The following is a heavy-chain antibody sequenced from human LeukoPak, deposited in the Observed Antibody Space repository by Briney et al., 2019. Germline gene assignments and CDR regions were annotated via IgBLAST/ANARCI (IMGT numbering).Heavy chain of an antibody. CDR1: GGSISSYY. D-gene: IGHD6-13*01. V-gene: IGHV4-59*01. CDR2: IYYSGGT. Sequence: SETLSLTCTVSGGSISSYYWSWIRQPPGKGLEWIGYIYYSGGTNYNPSLKSRVTISVDTSKNQFSLKLSSVTAADTAVYYCARDSGSSRGFDYWGQGTLVTVSS. J-gene: IGHJ4*02. CDR3: ARDSGSSRGFDY.